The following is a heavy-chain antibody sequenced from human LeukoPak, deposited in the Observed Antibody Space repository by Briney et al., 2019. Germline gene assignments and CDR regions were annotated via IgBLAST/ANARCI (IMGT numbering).Heavy chain of an antibody. V-gene: IGHV4-39*07. J-gene: IGHJ5*02. D-gene: IGHD2-15*01. Sequence: SETLSLTCTVSGGSISSSSYYWGWIRQPPGKGLEWIGSIYYSGSTYYNPSLKSRVTISVDTSKNQFSLKLSSVTAADTAVYYCARDQRPGDIVVVVAATGFDPWGQGTLVTVSS. CDR2: IYYSGST. CDR1: GGSISSSSYY. CDR3: ARDQRPGDIVVVVAATGFDP.